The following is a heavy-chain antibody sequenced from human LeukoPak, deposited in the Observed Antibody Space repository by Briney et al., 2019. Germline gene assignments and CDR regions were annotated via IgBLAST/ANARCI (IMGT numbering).Heavy chain of an antibody. CDR2: IYYSGSP. Sequence: PSETLSLTCTVSGGSISNNNYYWAWIRQPPGKGLECIGSIYYSGSPYYNPSLKSRVTISVDTSKNQFSLRLSSVTAADTAVYYCATWRAAKTGFDYWGQGTLVTVSS. CDR1: GGSISNNNYY. D-gene: IGHD1-1*01. CDR3: ATWRAAKTGFDY. V-gene: IGHV4-39*01. J-gene: IGHJ4*02.